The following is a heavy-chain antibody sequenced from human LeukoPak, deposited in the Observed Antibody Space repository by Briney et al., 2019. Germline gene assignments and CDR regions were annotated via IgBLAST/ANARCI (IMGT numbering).Heavy chain of an antibody. D-gene: IGHD1-14*01. CDR2: ISSSSSYI. J-gene: IGHJ6*03. Sequence: KAGGSLRLSCAASGFTFSSYEMNWVRQAPGKGLEWVSSISSSSSYIYYADSVKGRFTISRDNAKNSLYLQMNSLRAEDTALYYCARDRGNQRGYYYYYMDVWGKGTTVTVSS. CDR1: GFTFSSYE. V-gene: IGHV3-21*01. CDR3: ARDRGNQRGYYYYYMDV.